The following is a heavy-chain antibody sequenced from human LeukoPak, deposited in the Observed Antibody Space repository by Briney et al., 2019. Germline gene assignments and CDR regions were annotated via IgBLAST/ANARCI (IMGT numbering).Heavy chain of an antibody. Sequence: GGSLRLSCAACGFTFSSYAMNWVRQAPGKGLEWVSGTSGSGLSPYYADSVKGRFTISRDNSKDTLYLQMNSLRAEDTAVYYCAKDAEVGAGADAFDIWGQGTMVTVSS. CDR2: TSGSGLSP. CDR3: AKDAEVGAGADAFDI. D-gene: IGHD1-26*01. J-gene: IGHJ3*02. CDR1: GFTFSSYA. V-gene: IGHV3-23*01.